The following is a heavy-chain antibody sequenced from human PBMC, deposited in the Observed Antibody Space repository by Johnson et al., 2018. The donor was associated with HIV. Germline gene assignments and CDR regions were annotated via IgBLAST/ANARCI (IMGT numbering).Heavy chain of an antibody. CDR3: ARERGSIQLWLTDAFDI. D-gene: IGHD5-18*01. Sequence: VQLVESGGGLVQPGGSLRLSCAASGFTFSSYAMSWVRQAPGKGLEWVSAISGSGGSTYYADSVKGRFTISRDNSKNTLYLQMNSLRAEDTAVYYCARERGSIQLWLTDAFDIWGQGTMVTVSS. V-gene: IGHV3-23*04. J-gene: IGHJ3*02. CDR1: GFTFSSYA. CDR2: ISGSGGST.